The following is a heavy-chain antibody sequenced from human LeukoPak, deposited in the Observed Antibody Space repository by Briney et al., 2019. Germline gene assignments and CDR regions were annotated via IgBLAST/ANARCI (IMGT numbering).Heavy chain of an antibody. V-gene: IGHV1-69*05. Sequence: GSSVKVSCKASGGTFSSYAISWVRQAPGQGLEWMGGIIPIFGTANYAQKFQGRVTITTDESTSTAYMELSSLRSEDTAVYYCASPYSSSWYPPDAFDIWGQGTMVTVSS. D-gene: IGHD6-13*01. CDR2: IIPIFGTA. CDR3: ASPYSSSWYPPDAFDI. CDR1: GGTFSSYA. J-gene: IGHJ3*02.